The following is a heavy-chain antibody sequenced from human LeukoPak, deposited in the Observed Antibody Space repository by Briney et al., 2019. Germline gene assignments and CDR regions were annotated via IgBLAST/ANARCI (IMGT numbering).Heavy chain of an antibody. CDR3: ARGELLRTPLDY. V-gene: IGHV1-18*01. D-gene: IGHD1-26*01. CDR2: ISAYNGNT. J-gene: IGHJ4*02. CDR1: GYTFTIYG. Sequence: ASVTVSSKASGYTFTIYGISWVRQAPGQGLEWMGWISAYNGNTNYAQKLQGRVTITTDESTSTAYMELSSLRSEDTAVYYCARGELLRTPLDYWGQGTLVTVSS.